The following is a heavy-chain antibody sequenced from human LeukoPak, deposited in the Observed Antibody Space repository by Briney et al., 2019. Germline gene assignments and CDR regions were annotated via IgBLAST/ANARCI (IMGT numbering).Heavy chain of an antibody. V-gene: IGHV3-74*01. CDR1: GFTFSSYW. CDR2: IKSDGITT. Sequence: TGGSLRLSCEVSGFTFSSYWMHWVRHAPGKGLVWVSRIKSDGITTTYADSVKGRFIIFRDNAKNTLYLQMNSLRAEDTAVYYCARGEFLDYWGQGTLVTVSS. J-gene: IGHJ4*02. CDR3: ARGEFLDY. D-gene: IGHD3-10*01.